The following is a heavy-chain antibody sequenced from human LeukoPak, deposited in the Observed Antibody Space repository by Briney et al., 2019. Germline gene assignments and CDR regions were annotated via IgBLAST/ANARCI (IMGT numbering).Heavy chain of an antibody. D-gene: IGHD1-26*01. J-gene: IGHJ4*02. CDR3: ARGGFGGSNFES. CDR1: GYSISRGYS. V-gene: IGHV4-38-2*02. CDR2: IYHSGST. Sequence: PSETLSLTCTVSGYSISRGYSWGWIRQPPGKGLEWIGNIYHSGSTNYNPSLKSRVTISVDTSKNQFSLNMDSVTAADTAVYYCARGGFGGSNFESWGQGTLVTVSS.